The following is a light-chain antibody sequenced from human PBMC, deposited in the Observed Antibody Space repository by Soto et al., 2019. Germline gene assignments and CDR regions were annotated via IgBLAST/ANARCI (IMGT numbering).Light chain of an antibody. CDR1: SGHSSYT. V-gene: IGLV4-69*01. J-gene: IGLJ1*01. Sequence: QSVLTQSPSASASLGPWVTLTCTLSSGHSSYTIAWHQQQPAKGPRYLLKLNSDGSHSQGDAIPDRCSSSSSAAERYITVPRLQDEDEADYYGRTGSTGIQVFGTGTKLTVL. CDR3: RTGSTGIQV. CDR2: LNSDGSH.